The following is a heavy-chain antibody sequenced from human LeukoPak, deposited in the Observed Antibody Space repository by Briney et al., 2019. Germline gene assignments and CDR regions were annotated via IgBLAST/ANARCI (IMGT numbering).Heavy chain of an antibody. CDR2: MNPNSGNT. Sequence: ASVKVSCKASGYTFTGYYMHWVRQAPGQGLEWMGWMNPNSGNTGYAQKFQGRVTMTRNTSISTAYMELSSLRSEDTAVYYCARRLGYCSSTSCLYYFDYWGQGTLVTVSS. J-gene: IGHJ4*02. V-gene: IGHV1-8*02. CDR1: GYTFTGYY. D-gene: IGHD2-2*01. CDR3: ARRLGYCSSTSCLYYFDY.